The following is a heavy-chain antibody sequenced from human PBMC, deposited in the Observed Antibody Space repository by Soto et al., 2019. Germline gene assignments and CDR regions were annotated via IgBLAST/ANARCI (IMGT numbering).Heavy chain of an antibody. J-gene: IGHJ4*02. CDR2: MYYSGST. D-gene: IGHD2-15*01. V-gene: IGHV4-59*01. CDR3: ARAGAATLSDY. Sequence: QVQLQESGPGLVKPSETLSLTCTVSGGSISNYYWSWIRQPPGKGLEWIGYMYYSGSTNYNPSLKSLVTISLATSKNQFSLKLSSVTAADTAVYYCARAGAATLSDYWGQGTLVTVSS. CDR1: GGSISNYY.